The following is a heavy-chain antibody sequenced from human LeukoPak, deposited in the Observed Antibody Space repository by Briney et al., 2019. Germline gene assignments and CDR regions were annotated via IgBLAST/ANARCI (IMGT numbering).Heavy chain of an antibody. CDR2: INPNSGGT. J-gene: IGHJ3*02. V-gene: IGHV1-2*02. CDR1: GYTFTGYY. Sequence: GASVKVSCKASGYTFTGYYMHWVRQAPGQGLEWMGWINPNSGGTNYAQKFQGRVTMTRDTSISTAYMELSRLRSDDTAVYYCAREPLKDTAMVTVEAFDIWGQGTMVTVSS. D-gene: IGHD5-18*01. CDR3: AREPLKDTAMVTVEAFDI.